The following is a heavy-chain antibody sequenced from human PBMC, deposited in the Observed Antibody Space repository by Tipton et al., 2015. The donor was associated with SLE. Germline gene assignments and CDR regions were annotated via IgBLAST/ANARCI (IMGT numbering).Heavy chain of an antibody. D-gene: IGHD2-15*01. J-gene: IGHJ3*02. Sequence: TLSLTCAVYGGSFSGYYWSWIRQPPGKGLEWIGEINHSGSTNYNPPLKSRVTISVDTAKSQFSLKLGSVTAADTAVYYCARGAFGGQDGFDIRGQGTIVTVPS. CDR3: ARGAFGGQDGFDI. CDR1: GGSFSGYY. V-gene: IGHV4-34*01. CDR2: INHSGST.